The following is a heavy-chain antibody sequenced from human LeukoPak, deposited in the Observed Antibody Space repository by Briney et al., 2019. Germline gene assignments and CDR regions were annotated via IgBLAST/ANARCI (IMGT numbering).Heavy chain of an antibody. CDR3: ARRVATINAVFAY. Sequence: KPSETLSLTCTVSGGSISSYYWSWIRQPPGKGLEWIGYIYYSGSTNYNPSLKSRVTISVDTSKNQFSLKLSSVTAADTGVYYCARRVATINAVFAYWGQGTLVTVSS. V-gene: IGHV4-59*01. D-gene: IGHD5-12*01. J-gene: IGHJ4*02. CDR2: IYYSGST. CDR1: GGSISSYY.